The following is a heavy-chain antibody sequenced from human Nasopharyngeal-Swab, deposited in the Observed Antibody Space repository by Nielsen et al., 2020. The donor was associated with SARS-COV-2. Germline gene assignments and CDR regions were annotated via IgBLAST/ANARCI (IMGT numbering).Heavy chain of an antibody. J-gene: IGHJ6*02. Sequence: ASVKVSCKASGYTFTGYYMYWVRQAPGQGLEWMGRINPNSGGTNDAQKFQGRVTMTRDTSISTAYMELSRLRSDDTAVYYCARSITMVRGVPKPSYGMDVWGQGTTVTVSS. V-gene: IGHV1-2*06. CDR1: GYTFTGYY. D-gene: IGHD3-10*01. CDR2: INPNSGGT. CDR3: ARSITMVRGVPKPSYGMDV.